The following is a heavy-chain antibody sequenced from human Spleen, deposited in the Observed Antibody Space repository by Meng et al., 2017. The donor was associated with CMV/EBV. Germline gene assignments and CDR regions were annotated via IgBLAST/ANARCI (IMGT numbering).Heavy chain of an antibody. CDR1: GFTFSSYG. CDR3: AKGPTFDYSNWFDP. CDR2: IRYDGSNK. D-gene: IGHD3-9*01. Sequence: GESLKISCAESGFTFSSYGMHWVRQAPGKGLEWVAFIRYDGSNKYYADSVKGRFTISRDNSKNTLYLQMNSLRAEDTAVYYCAKGPTFDYSNWFDPWGQGTLVTVSS. V-gene: IGHV3-30*02. J-gene: IGHJ5*02.